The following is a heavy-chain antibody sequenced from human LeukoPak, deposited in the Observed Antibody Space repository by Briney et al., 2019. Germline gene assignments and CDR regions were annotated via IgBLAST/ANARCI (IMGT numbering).Heavy chain of an antibody. V-gene: IGHV4-4*02. D-gene: IGHD3-9*01. CDR2: IYHSGST. Sequence: KPSGTLSLTCAVSGGSISSSNWWSWVRQPPGKGLEWIGEIYHSGSTNYNPSLKSRVTISVDKSKNQFSLKLSSVTAADTAVYYCARGTTYYGILTGYSTGGYYFDYWGQGTLVTVSS. CDR1: GGSISSSNW. J-gene: IGHJ4*02. CDR3: ARGTTYYGILTGYSTGGYYFDY.